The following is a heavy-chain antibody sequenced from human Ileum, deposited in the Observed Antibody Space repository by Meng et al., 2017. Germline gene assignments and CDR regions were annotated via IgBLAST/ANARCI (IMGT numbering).Heavy chain of an antibody. Sequence: QVQLVQSGAEVKKVGASVKVSCTASGYTFRNYPLHWVRQAPGQRPEWMGWINAGNCNIKISQKFQGRITITSDTSATAYMELSSLRSEDTAVYFCARENDNWNYFDYWGQGSLVTVSS. CDR3: ARENDNWNYFDY. D-gene: IGHD1-1*01. CDR2: INAGNCNI. J-gene: IGHJ4*02. V-gene: IGHV1-3*01. CDR1: GYTFRNYP.